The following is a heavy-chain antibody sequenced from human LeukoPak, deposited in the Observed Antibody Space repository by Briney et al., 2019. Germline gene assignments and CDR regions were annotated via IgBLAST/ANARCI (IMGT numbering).Heavy chain of an antibody. V-gene: IGHV4-61*02. CDR3: ARDIAAADYYYGMDV. Sequence: SETLSLTCTVSGGSISSSSYYWGWIRQPAGKGLEWIGRIYTSGSTNYNPSLKSRVTMSVDTSKNQFSLKLSSVTAADTAVYYCARDIAAADYYYGMDVWGQGTTVTVSS. D-gene: IGHD6-13*01. CDR1: GGSISSSSYY. CDR2: IYTSGST. J-gene: IGHJ6*02.